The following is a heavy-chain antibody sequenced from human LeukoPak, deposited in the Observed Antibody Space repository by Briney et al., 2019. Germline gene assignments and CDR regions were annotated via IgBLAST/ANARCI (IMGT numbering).Heavy chain of an antibody. V-gene: IGHV5-51*01. D-gene: IGHD3-10*01. J-gene: IGHJ4*02. CDR3: ARLGVHWRGELLPRGYFDY. CDR1: GYSFTSYW. CDR2: IYPGDSDT. Sequence: GESLKISCKGSGYSFTSYWIGWVRQMPGKGLEWMGIIYPGDSDTRYSPSFQGQVTISADKSISTAYLQWSSLKASDTAMYYCARLGVHWRGELLPRGYFDYWGQGTLVTVSS.